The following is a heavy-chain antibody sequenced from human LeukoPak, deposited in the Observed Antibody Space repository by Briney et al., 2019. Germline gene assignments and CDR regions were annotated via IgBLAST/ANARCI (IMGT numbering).Heavy chain of an antibody. J-gene: IGHJ6*02. Sequence: GGSLRLSCTASGFDFYEYAMHWVRQAPGKRLEWVSLITGEAGTTDYADSVKGRFTISRDNDKKSLYLQMNSLRTEDSAFYYCVKDTVTMLRGVISYYYSGMDVWSQGTTVTVSS. CDR3: VKDTVTMLRGVISYYYSGMDV. CDR2: ITGEAGTT. V-gene: IGHV3-43*02. CDR1: GFDFYEYA. D-gene: IGHD3-10*01.